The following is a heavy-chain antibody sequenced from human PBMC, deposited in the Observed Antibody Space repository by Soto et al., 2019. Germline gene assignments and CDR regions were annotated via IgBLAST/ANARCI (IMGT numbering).Heavy chain of an antibody. Sequence: SETLSLTCTVSGGSISSYYWSWIRQPPGTGLEWIGYIYYSGSTNYNPSLKSRVTISVDTSKNQFSLKLSSVTAADTAVYYCARVAYCGGDCVYYFDYWGQGTLVTVS. D-gene: IGHD2-21*02. V-gene: IGHV4-59*01. CDR1: GGSISSYY. CDR3: ARVAYCGGDCVYYFDY. J-gene: IGHJ4*02. CDR2: IYYSGST.